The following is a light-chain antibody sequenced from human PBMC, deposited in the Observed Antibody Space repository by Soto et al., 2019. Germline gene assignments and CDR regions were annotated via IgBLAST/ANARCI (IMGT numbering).Light chain of an antibody. CDR1: QSVSSSY. V-gene: IGKV3-20*01. J-gene: IGKJ1*01. CDR3: QQYAEFCT. CDR2: GAS. Sequence: EIVLTQSPGTLSLSPGERATLSCRASQSVSSSYLAWYQQKPGQAPRLLIYGASSRATGIPDRFSGSGSGTDFTLTISRLEPEDFATYYCQQYAEFCTFGQGTKVEI.